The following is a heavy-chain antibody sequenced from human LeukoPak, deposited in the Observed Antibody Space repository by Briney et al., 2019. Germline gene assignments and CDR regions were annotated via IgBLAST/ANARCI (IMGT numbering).Heavy chain of an antibody. CDR1: GLTFRNLK. CDR3: ARVGYCGDDCRRDFDY. V-gene: IGHV3-48*03. J-gene: IGHJ4*02. Sequence: GSLRLSCAVSGLTFRNLKMNWVRQAPGKGLEWVSYISAGGRTTFYADSVTGRFTISRDNARNSLYLQMNSLRAEDTAVYYCARVGYCGDDCRRDFDYWGQGTLVTVSS. CDR2: ISAGGRTT. D-gene: IGHD2-21*02.